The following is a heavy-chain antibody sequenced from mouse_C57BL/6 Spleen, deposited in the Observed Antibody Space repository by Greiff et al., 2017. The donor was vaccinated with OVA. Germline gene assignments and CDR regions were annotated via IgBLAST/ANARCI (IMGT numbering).Heavy chain of an antibody. J-gene: IGHJ1*03. CDR3: ARPYGRAYWYFDV. D-gene: IGHD1-1*01. Sequence: DVKLQESGPGLVKPSQSLSLTCSVTGYSITSGYYWNWIRQFPGNKLEWMGYISYDGSNNYNPSLKNRISITRDTSKNQFFLKLNSVTTEDTATYYCARPYGRAYWYFDVWGTGTTVTVSS. CDR2: ISYDGSN. CDR1: GYSITSGYY. V-gene: IGHV3-6*01.